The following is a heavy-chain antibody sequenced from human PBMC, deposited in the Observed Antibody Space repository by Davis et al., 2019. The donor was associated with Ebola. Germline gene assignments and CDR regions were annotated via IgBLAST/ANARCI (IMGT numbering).Heavy chain of an antibody. Sequence: GESLKISCAASGFSFNEAWTWMNWVRQAPGKGLEWVGRIRSKTNGGIIDYAAFVEGRLIISRDDSKNTLFLQINSLRTEDTAVYYCSTDPARGYWGQGTLVNVSS. J-gene: IGHJ4*02. CDR2: IRSKTNGGII. CDR1: GFSFNEAW. V-gene: IGHV3-15*07. CDR3: STDPARGY.